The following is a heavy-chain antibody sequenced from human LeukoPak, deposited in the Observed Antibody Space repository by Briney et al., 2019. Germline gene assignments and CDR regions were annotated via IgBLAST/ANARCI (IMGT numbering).Heavy chain of an antibody. Sequence: GGSLRLSCAASGFTFSSYWMSWVRQAPGKGLEWVANIQPDGSETYYVDSLKGRFTISRDNAKNSLNLQMNSLRAEDTAVYYCARDLPTVTTDYWGQGTLVTVSS. CDR1: GFTFSSYW. J-gene: IGHJ4*02. V-gene: IGHV3-7*01. D-gene: IGHD4-17*01. CDR2: IQPDGSET. CDR3: ARDLPTVTTDY.